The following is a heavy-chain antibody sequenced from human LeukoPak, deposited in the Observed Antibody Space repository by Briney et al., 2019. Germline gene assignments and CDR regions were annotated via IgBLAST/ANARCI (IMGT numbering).Heavy chain of an antibody. CDR3: ARDGGGFGELQRGRDY. V-gene: IGHV4-30-4*01. CDR2: IYYSGST. Sequence: PSETLSLTCTVSGGSISSGDYYWSWIRQPPGKGLEWIGYIYYSGSTYYNPSLKSRVTISVDTSKNQFSLKLSSVTAADTAVYYCARDGGGFGELQRGRDYWGQGTLVTVSS. D-gene: IGHD3-10*01. CDR1: GGSISSGDYY. J-gene: IGHJ4*02.